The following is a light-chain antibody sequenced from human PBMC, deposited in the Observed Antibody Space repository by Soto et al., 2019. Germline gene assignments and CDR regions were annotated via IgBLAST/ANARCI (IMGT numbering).Light chain of an antibody. V-gene: IGKV3-15*01. CDR3: QQYNNWPPYT. CDR1: QRVSSN. Sequence: DIVMTQSPATLSVSPGERATLSCRASQRVSSNLAWYQQKPGQAPRLLIYGASTRATGIPARFSGSGSGTEFTLTISSLQSEDFAIYYCQQYNNWPPYTFGQGTQLEIK. J-gene: IGKJ2*01. CDR2: GAS.